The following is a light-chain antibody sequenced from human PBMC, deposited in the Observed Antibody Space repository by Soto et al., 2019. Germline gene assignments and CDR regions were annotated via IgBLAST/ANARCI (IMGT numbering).Light chain of an antibody. CDR3: QQYGDSPVT. Sequence: EIVLTQSPATLSLSPGERASLSCRASQSVSTYLAWYQQKPGQAPRLLIYDASDRATGIPDRFSGSGSGTDFTLTISRLVPEDFALYYCQQYGDSPVTFGQGTKVDIK. CDR1: QSVSTY. CDR2: DAS. J-gene: IGKJ1*01. V-gene: IGKV3-11*01.